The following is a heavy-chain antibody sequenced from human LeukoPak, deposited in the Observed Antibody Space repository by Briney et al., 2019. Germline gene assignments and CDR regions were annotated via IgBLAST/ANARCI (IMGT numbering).Heavy chain of an antibody. J-gene: IGHJ5*02. D-gene: IGHD2-15*01. CDR3: ARTLVVVVARSPWFDP. CDR2: INHSGST. V-gene: IGHV4-34*01. CDR1: GGSISSYY. Sequence: SETLSLTCTVSGGSISSYYWSWIRQPPGKGLEWIGEINHSGSTNYNPSLKSRVTISVDTSKNQFSLKLSSVTAADTAVYYCARTLVVVVARSPWFDPWGQGTLVTVSS.